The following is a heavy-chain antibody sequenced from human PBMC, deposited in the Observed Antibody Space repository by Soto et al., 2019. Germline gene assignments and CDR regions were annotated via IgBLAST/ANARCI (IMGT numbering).Heavy chain of an antibody. D-gene: IGHD3-9*01. J-gene: IGHJ5*02. Sequence: PSETLSLTCTVSDGSISSSSYYWGWIRQPPGKGLEWIGSIHYSGSTYYNPSLKSRVTISEDTSKNQFSLKVSSVTAADTAVYYCARVAPYYDILTGYFAGWFDPWGQGTLVT. CDR1: DGSISSSSYY. V-gene: IGHV4-39*01. CDR2: IHYSGST. CDR3: ARVAPYYDILTGYFAGWFDP.